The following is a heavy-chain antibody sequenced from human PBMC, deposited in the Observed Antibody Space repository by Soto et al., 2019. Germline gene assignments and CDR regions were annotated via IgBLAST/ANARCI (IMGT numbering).Heavy chain of an antibody. CDR2: ISYDGSNK. CDR1: GFTFSSYG. Sequence: GGSLRLSCAASGFTFSSYGMHWVRQAPGKGLEWVAVISYDGSNKYYADSVKGRFTISRDNSKNTLYLQMNSLRAEDTAVYYCAKDLHGYRYNFAYWGQGTLVTVSS. CDR3: AKDLHGYRYNFAY. D-gene: IGHD5-18*01. J-gene: IGHJ4*02. V-gene: IGHV3-30*18.